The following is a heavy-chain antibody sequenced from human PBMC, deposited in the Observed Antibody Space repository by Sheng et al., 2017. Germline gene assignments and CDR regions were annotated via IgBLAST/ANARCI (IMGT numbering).Heavy chain of an antibody. J-gene: IGHJ5*01. Sequence: QVQLQQWGAGLLKPSETLSLTCAVYGGSFSGYYWSWIRQPPGKGLEWIGEINHSGSTNYNPSLKSRVTISVDTSKNQFSLKLSSVTAADTAVYYCARAAARYSSSWYDYWGQEPWSTVSS. D-gene: IGHD6-13*01. CDR3: ARAAARYSSSWYDY. V-gene: IGHV4-34*01. CDR1: GGSFSGYY. CDR2: INHSGST.